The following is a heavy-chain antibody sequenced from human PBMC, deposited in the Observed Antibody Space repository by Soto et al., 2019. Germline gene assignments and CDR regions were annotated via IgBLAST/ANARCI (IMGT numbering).Heavy chain of an antibody. Sequence: PGGSLILSCAASGFTFSSYAMHWVRPAPGKGLEWVAVISYDGSDKYYADSVKGRFTISRDNSKNTLYLQMNSLRAEDTAVYYCARGPSSLTRFDYWGQGTLVTVSS. V-gene: IGHV3-30-3*01. CDR2: ISYDGSDK. CDR3: ARGPSSLTRFDY. CDR1: GFTFSSYA. D-gene: IGHD2-2*01. J-gene: IGHJ4*02.